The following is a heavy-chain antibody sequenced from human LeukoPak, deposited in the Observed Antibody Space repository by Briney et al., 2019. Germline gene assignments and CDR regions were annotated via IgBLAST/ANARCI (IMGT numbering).Heavy chain of an antibody. CDR3: ARGRLLARWLANNWFDP. J-gene: IGHJ5*02. D-gene: IGHD6-19*01. Sequence: ASVKVSCKASGYTFTSYGISWVRQAPGQGLEWMGWISAYNGNTNYAQKLQGRVTMTTDTSTSTAYMELRSLRSDDTAVYYCARGRLLARWLANNWFDPWGQGTLVTVSS. V-gene: IGHV1-18*01. CDR1: GYTFTSYG. CDR2: ISAYNGNT.